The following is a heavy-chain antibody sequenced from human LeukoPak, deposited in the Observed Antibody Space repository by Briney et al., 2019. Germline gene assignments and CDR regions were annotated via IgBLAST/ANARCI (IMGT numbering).Heavy chain of an antibody. D-gene: IGHD1-1*01. CDR1: GYTFTGYY. CDR3: ARLKLEYYYYYYGMDV. CDR2: INPNSGGT. J-gene: IGHJ6*02. Sequence: GASVKVSCKASGYTFTGYYMHWVRQAPGQGLEWMGWINPNSGGTNYAQKFQGRVTMTRDTSISTAYMELSRLRSDDTAVYYCARLKLEYYYYYYGMDVWGQGTTVTVSS. V-gene: IGHV1-2*02.